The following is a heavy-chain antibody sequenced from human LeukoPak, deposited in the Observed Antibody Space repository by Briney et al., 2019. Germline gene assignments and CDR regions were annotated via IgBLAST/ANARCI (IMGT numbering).Heavy chain of an antibody. Sequence: SETLSLTCTVSGGSISSSYYYWAWIRQPPGKGLEWIGSIYYSGNTYYNPSLKSRVTISVDTSKNQFSLKLTSVTAADTAVYSCARFYYGSGSYPVWGQGTLVTVSS. CDR2: IYYSGNT. J-gene: IGHJ4*02. CDR3: ARFYYGSGSYPV. V-gene: IGHV4-39*01. CDR1: GGSISSSYYY. D-gene: IGHD3-10*01.